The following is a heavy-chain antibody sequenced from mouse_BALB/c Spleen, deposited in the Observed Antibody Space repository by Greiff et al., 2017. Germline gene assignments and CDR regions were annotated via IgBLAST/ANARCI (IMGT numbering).Heavy chain of an antibody. V-gene: IGHV1-69*02. CDR3: TREGLLLRLRGYFDY. Sequence: QVQLKQPGAELVRPGASVKLSCKASGYTFTSYWINWVKQRPGQGLEWIGNIYPSDSYTNYNQKFKDKATLTVDKSSSTAYMQLSSPTSEDSAVYYCTREGLLLRLRGYFDYWGQGTTLTVSS. CDR1: GYTFTSYW. J-gene: IGHJ2*01. CDR2: IYPSDSYT. D-gene: IGHD1-2*01.